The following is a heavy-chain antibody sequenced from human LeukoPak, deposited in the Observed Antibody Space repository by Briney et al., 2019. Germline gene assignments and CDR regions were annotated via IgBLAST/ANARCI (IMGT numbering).Heavy chain of an antibody. Sequence: PGTSLRLSCAGSGFTFSSYGMHWVRQPPGKGLVWVSQICSGESTIKFADSVKGRFTVSRDNAKNTLYLQMSSLRVEDTAVYYCVRGVPVTPGIDYWGQGTLVTVSS. CDR1: GFTFSSYG. V-gene: IGHV3-74*01. D-gene: IGHD2-2*01. J-gene: IGHJ4*02. CDR3: VRGVPVTPGIDY. CDR2: ICSGESTI.